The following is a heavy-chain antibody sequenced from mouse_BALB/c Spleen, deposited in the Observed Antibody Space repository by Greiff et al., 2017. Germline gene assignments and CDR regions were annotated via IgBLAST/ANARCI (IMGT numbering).Heavy chain of an antibody. Sequence: QVQLQQSGPGLVQPSQSLSITCTVSGFSLTSYGVHWVRQSPGKGLEWLGVIWSGGSTDYNAAFISRLSISKDNSKSQVFFQMNSLQANDTAVYYCARRGTLYYYAMDYWGQGTSVTVSS. CDR3: ARRGTLYYYAMDY. D-gene: IGHD3-3*01. J-gene: IGHJ4*01. CDR1: GFSLTSYG. V-gene: IGHV2-2*02. CDR2: IWSGGST.